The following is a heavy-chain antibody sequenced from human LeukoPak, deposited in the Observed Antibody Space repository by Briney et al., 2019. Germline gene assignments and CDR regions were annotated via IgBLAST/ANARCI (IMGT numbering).Heavy chain of an antibody. CDR3: AREVVTTNRNWFDP. J-gene: IGHJ5*02. Sequence: GASVKVSCKASGGTFSSYAISWVRQAPGQGLEWMGRIIPNFGIANYAQKFQGRVTITADKSTSTAYMELSSLRSEDTAVYYCAREVVTTNRNWFDPWGQGTLVTVSS. CDR1: GGTFSSYA. D-gene: IGHD4-11*01. CDR2: IIPNFGIA. V-gene: IGHV1-69*04.